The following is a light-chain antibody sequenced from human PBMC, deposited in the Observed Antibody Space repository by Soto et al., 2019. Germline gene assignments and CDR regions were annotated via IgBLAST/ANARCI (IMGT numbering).Light chain of an antibody. CDR2: AAS. J-gene: IGKJ1*01. V-gene: IGKV1-39*01. CDR3: QQSYSTPRT. Sequence: DIQMTQSPSSLSASVGDRVTITCRASQVISSYLNWYQQKPGKAPKLLIYAASSLQCGVPSRFSGSGSGTGFTLTISSLQPEDFATYYCQQSYSTPRTFGQGTKVDIK. CDR1: QVISSY.